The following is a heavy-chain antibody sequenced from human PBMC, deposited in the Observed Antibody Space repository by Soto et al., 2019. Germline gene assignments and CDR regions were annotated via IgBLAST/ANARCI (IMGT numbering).Heavy chain of an antibody. Sequence: QVQLVQSGAEVKKPGSSVKVSCKASGGTFSSYVISWVRQAPGQGLEWMGGIIPIFGTANYAQKFQGRVTITADKSTSTAYMELSSLRSEETAVYYCARAQRRYYDFWGGMDVWGQGTTVTVSS. J-gene: IGHJ6*02. CDR2: IIPIFGTA. V-gene: IGHV1-69*06. D-gene: IGHD3-3*01. CDR1: GGTFSSYV. CDR3: ARAQRRYYDFWGGMDV.